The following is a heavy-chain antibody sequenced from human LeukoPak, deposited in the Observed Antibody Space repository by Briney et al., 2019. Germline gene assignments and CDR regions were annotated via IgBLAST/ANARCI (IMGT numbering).Heavy chain of an antibody. CDR2: IYYSGST. CDR1: GGSISSGGYY. CDR3: ARTGYEVVAVPAAKVGNWFDP. D-gene: IGHD2-2*01. J-gene: IGHJ5*02. Sequence: SETLSLTCTVSGGSISSGGYYWSWIRQHPGKGLEWIGYIYYSGSTYYNPSLKSRVTISVDTSKNQFSLKLSSVTAADTAVYYCARTGYEVVAVPAAKVGNWFDPWGQGTLVTVSS. V-gene: IGHV4-31*03.